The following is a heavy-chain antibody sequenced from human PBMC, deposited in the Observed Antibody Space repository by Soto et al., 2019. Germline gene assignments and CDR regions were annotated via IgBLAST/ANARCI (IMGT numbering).Heavy chain of an antibody. V-gene: IGHV3-23*01. J-gene: IGHJ4*01. CDR3: VKDLPSGIVVVPAAFMYYFDD. Sequence: EVQLLESGGGLVQPGGSLRLSCAASGFTFSSYDMSWVRQAPGKGLEWVSAISGCGGSSYYADSVKGRFTISSYNSKNTLYLQRNSLRAEDTAVYYSVKDLPSGIVVVPAAFMYYFDDWGHGTLVTLSS. CDR2: ISGCGGSS. CDR1: GFTFSSYD. D-gene: IGHD2-2*01.